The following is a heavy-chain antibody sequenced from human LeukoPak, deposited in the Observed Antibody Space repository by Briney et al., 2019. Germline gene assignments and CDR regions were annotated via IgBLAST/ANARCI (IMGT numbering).Heavy chain of an antibody. D-gene: IGHD3-3*02. CDR2: IYYSGST. V-gene: IGHV4-59*01. J-gene: IGHJ5*02. CDR1: GGSISSYY. Sequence: PSETLSLTCTVSGGSISSYYCIWIRQPPGKGLEWIGSIYYSGSTDYNPSLKSRVTISVDTSKNQFSLKLSSVTAADTAVYYCARDANHFWSGFNWFDPWGQGTLVTVSS. CDR3: ARDANHFWSGFNWFDP.